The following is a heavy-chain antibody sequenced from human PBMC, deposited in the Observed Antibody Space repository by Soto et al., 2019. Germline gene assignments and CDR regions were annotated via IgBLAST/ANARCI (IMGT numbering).Heavy chain of an antibody. D-gene: IGHD2-21*02. CDR3: ARGGHVVVVTAALAY. J-gene: IGHJ4*02. Sequence: QVQLMQSGAEVKKPGASVKVSCKASGDTFTDYYIHWVRQAPGQGLEWMGTVNPSGGHTTYAQHCLGRVTMTRDTSTSTLYMELTSLTSDDTAIYYCARGGHVVVVTAALAYWGQGTLVTVSS. CDR2: VNPSGGHT. V-gene: IGHV1-46*01. CDR1: GDTFTDYY.